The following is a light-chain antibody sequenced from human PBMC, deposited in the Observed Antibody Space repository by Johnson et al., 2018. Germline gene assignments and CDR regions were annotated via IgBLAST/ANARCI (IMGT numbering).Light chain of an antibody. CDR2: ENN. Sequence: QSVLTQPPSVSAAPGQKVTISCSGSSSNIGNNYVSWYQQLLGTAPKLLIYENNKRPSGIPDRFSGSKSGTSATLGITGLPIGDEAEYYCGTWDSSLSAGNVFGTGTKVTVL. J-gene: IGLJ1*01. CDR3: GTWDSSLSAGNV. CDR1: SSNIGNNY. V-gene: IGLV1-51*02.